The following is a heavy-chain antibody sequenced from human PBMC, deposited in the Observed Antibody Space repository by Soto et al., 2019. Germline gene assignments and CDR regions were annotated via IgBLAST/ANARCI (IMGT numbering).Heavy chain of an antibody. CDR3: ARREGGRLDY. CDR1: GYSFTTYW. Sequence: GESLKISCKGSGYSFTTYWIGWVRQMPGKGLEWMGIIYPGDSDTRYSPSFQGQVTISVHKSISAAYLQWSSLKASDSAIYYCARREGGRLDYWGQGTMVTAPQ. J-gene: IGHJ4*02. CDR2: IYPGDSDT. V-gene: IGHV5-51*01.